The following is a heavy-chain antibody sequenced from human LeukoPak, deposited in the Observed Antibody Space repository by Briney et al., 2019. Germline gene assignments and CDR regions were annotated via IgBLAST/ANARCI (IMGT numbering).Heavy chain of an antibody. J-gene: IGHJ4*02. CDR1: GYTFTGYY. D-gene: IGHD2-2*01. V-gene: IGHV1-2*02. CDR3: ARGLGYCSSTSCYAGETTVNTFDY. Sequence: ASVKVSCKASGYTFTGYYMHWVRQAPGQGLEWMGWINPNRGGTNYAQKFQGRVTMTRDTSISTAYMELSRLRSDDTAVYYCARGLGYCSSTSCYAGETTVNTFDYWGQGTLVTVSS. CDR2: INPNRGGT.